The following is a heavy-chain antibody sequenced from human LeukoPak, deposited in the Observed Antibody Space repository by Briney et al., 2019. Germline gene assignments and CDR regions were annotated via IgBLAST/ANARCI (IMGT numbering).Heavy chain of an antibody. V-gene: IGHV3-7*01. D-gene: IGHD6-19*01. J-gene: IGHJ3*02. CDR2: VNRDGSET. CDR3: AREGGWYTLFGAFDI. CDR1: GFALSSHW. Sequence: GGSLRLSCAASGFALSSHWMTWVRQAPGRGPEWVANVNRDGSETYYLDSVKGRFTISKDNAKNSLYLQMNSLRAEDTAVYYCAREGGWYTLFGAFDIWGQGTMVTGSS.